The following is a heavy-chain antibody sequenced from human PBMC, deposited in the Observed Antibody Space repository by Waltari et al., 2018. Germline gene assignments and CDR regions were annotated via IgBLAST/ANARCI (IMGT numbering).Heavy chain of an antibody. Sequence: EVQLSESGGGLVQPGGSLRLSCADSGFTSSQHAMGCVRQTSGKGLDGSSTLSGSGGRTYDADSVKGRFTIARDNSKNTVYLQMNSLRAEDTALYYCAKLYRVEASGYFDYWGQGALVTVSS. V-gene: IGHV3-23*01. CDR2: LSGSGGRT. D-gene: IGHD1-26*01. J-gene: IGHJ4*02. CDR1: GFTSSQHA. CDR3: AKLYRVEASGYFDY.